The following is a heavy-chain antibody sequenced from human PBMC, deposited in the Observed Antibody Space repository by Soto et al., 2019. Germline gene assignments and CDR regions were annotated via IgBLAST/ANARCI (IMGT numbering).Heavy chain of an antibody. D-gene: IGHD3-10*01. J-gene: IGHJ4*02. CDR2: ISWNSGSI. V-gene: IGHV3-9*01. CDR1: GFTFDDYA. CDR3: AKDRYYGSGSYLIDY. Sequence: EVQLVESGGGLVQPGRSLRLSCAASGFTFDDYAMHWVRQAPGKGLEWVSGISWNSGSIGYADSVKGRFTISRDNAKNSLYLQMNSLRAEETALYYCAKDRYYGSGSYLIDYWGQGTLVTVSS.